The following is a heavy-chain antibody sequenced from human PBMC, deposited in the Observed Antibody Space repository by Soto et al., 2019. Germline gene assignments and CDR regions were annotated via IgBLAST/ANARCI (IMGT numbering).Heavy chain of an antibody. CDR2: IYHSGST. CDR3: ARENYGSGSYLYGMDV. J-gene: IGHJ6*02. Sequence: PSETLSLTCAVSGGSISSGGYSWSWIRQPPGKGLEWIGYIYHSGSTYYNPSLKSRVTIPVDRSKNQFSLKLSSVTAADTAVYYCARENYGSGSYLYGMDVWGQGTTVTAP. CDR1: GGSISSGGYS. D-gene: IGHD3-10*01. V-gene: IGHV4-30-2*01.